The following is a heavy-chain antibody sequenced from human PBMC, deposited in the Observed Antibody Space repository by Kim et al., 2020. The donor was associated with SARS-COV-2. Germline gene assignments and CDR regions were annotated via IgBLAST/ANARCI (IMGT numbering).Heavy chain of an antibody. J-gene: IGHJ4*02. V-gene: IGHV3-74*01. CDR3: ARDPRGGSGYYDSSGSGRD. Sequence: GGSLRLSCAASGFTFSSYWMHWVRQAPGKGLVWVSRINSDGSSTSYADSVKGRFTISRDNAKNTLYLQMNSLRAEDTAVYYCARDPRGGSGYYDSSGSGRDWGQGTLVTVSS. D-gene: IGHD3-22*01. CDR2: INSDGSST. CDR1: GFTFSSYW.